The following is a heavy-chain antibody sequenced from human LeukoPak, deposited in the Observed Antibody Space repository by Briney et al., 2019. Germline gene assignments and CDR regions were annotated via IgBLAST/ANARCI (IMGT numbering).Heavy chain of an antibody. CDR2: IIPIFGTA. Sequence: SVKVSCKASGGTFSSYAISWVRQAPGQGLEWMGGIIPIFGTANYAQKFQGRVTITADESTSTAYMELSSLRSEDTAVYYCARGLRRRMIVVVWGQGTMVTVSS. CDR1: GGTFSSYA. V-gene: IGHV1-69*13. D-gene: IGHD3-22*01. J-gene: IGHJ3*01. CDR3: ARGLRRRMIVVV.